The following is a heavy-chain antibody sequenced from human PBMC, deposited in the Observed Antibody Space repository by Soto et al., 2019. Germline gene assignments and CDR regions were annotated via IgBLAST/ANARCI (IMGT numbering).Heavy chain of an antibody. CDR3: ASPMTTVTTEGSAWYCDL. CDR1: GFTFSSYA. V-gene: IGHV3-23*01. CDR2: ISGSGGST. D-gene: IGHD4-17*01. Sequence: EVPLLESGGGLVQPGGSLRLSCAASGFTFSSYAMSWVRQAPGKGLEWVSAISGSGGSTYYADSVKGRFTISRDNSKNTLYLQMNSLRAEDTAVYYCASPMTTVTTEGSAWYCDLWGRGTLVTVSS. J-gene: IGHJ2*01.